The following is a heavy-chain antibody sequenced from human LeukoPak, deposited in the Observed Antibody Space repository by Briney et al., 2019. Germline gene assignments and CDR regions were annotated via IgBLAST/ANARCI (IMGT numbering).Heavy chain of an antibody. D-gene: IGHD2-15*01. J-gene: IGHJ4*02. CDR2: IYYSGTP. CDR3: ASQQEVYCSGGSCQHVFSDY. V-gene: IGHV4-59*01. Sequence: SETLSLTCTVSGRSLSSYYWSWIRQPPGKGLEWIGYIYYSGTPNYHPSLKSRATISVDTSKNQFSLKLSSVTAADTGVYYCASQQEVYCSGGSCQHVFSDYWGQGTLVTVSS. CDR1: GRSLSSYY.